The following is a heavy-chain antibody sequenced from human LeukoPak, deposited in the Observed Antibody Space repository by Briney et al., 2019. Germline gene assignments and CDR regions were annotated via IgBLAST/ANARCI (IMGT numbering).Heavy chain of an antibody. J-gene: IGHJ4*02. D-gene: IGHD3-22*01. CDR1: GGSFSGFY. CDR2: INDSGST. CDR3: ARWYYDSSGYSQPEDY. V-gene: IGHV4-34*01. Sequence: SETLSLTCAVYGGSFSGFYWSWIRQSPTKGLEWIGEINDSGSTNYNPSLKSRVTMSVDTSKNQFSLKLSSVTAADTAVYYCARWYYDSSGYSQPEDYWGQGTLVTVSS.